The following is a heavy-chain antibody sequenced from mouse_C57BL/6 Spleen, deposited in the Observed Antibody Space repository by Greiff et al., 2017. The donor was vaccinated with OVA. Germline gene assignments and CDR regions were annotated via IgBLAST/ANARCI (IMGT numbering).Heavy chain of an antibody. V-gene: IGHV5-17*01. Sequence: DVKLVESGGGLVKPGGSLKLSCAASGFTFSDYGMHWVRQAPEKGLEWVAYISSGSSTIYYADTVKGRFTISRDNAKNTLFLQMTSLRSEDTAMYYSARELGRLFDYWGQGTTLTVSS. D-gene: IGHD4-1*01. J-gene: IGHJ2*01. CDR1: GFTFSDYG. CDR3: ARELGRLFDY. CDR2: ISSGSSTI.